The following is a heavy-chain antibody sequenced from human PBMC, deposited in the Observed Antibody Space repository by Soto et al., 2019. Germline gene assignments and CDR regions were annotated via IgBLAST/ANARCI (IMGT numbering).Heavy chain of an antibody. J-gene: IGHJ2*01. D-gene: IGHD2-2*01. CDR3: ARKVLGSTSRPDWWYFDL. Sequence: EVQLLESGGGLVQPGGSLRLSWVGSGLTFINYAMNWVRQTPGRGLGWVSTFRGGGDRTFDADTVKGRFTISRDNSKNTVNLQMNSLRADDTAVYYCARKVLGSTSRPDWWYFDLWGRGTLVTVSS. V-gene: IGHV3-23*01. CDR2: FRGGGDRT. CDR1: GLTFINYA.